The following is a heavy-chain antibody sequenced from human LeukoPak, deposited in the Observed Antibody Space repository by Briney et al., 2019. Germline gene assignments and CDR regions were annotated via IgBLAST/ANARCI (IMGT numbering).Heavy chain of an antibody. V-gene: IGHV3-30*02. J-gene: IGHJ6*03. CDR3: AKDRCSKGMGCLYYYMDV. CDR1: GFTFSSYG. D-gene: IGHD2-2*01. CDR2: IHNDGSTE. Sequence: GGSLRLSCAASGFTFSSYGMHWVRQAPGKGLEWVAYIHNDGSTEQYAHSVKGRFIISRDRSKNIPYLQMNSLRAEDTAVYYCAKDRCSKGMGCLYYYMDVWGKGTTVTISS.